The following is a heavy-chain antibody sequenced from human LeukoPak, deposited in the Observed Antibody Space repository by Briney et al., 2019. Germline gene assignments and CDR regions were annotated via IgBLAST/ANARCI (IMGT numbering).Heavy chain of an antibody. CDR2: INHSGST. Sequence: SETLSLTCAVYGGSFSGYYWSWIRQPPGKGLEWIGEINHSGSTYYNPSLKSRVTISVDTSKNQFSLKLSSVTAADTAVYYCARAAHYGDYEDYYYYMDVWGKGTTVTVSS. CDR3: ARAAHYGDYEDYYYYMDV. D-gene: IGHD4-17*01. V-gene: IGHV4-34*01. J-gene: IGHJ6*03. CDR1: GGSFSGYY.